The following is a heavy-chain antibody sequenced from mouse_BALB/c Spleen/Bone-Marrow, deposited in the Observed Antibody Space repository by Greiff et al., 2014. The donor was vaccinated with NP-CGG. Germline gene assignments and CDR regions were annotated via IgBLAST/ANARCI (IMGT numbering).Heavy chain of an antibody. CDR1: GFTFTDYY. CDR2: IRNKAYGYTT. J-gene: IGHJ2*01. D-gene: IGHD4-1*01. Sequence: EVKLVESGGGLVQPGGSLRLSCATSGFTFTDYYMNWVRQAPGKALEWLGFIRNKAYGYTTEYSASVKGRFTISRDNSQGILYLQMNSLRAEDSATYYCARDMGGILFDSWGQGTTLTVSS. V-gene: IGHV7-3*02. CDR3: ARDMGGILFDS.